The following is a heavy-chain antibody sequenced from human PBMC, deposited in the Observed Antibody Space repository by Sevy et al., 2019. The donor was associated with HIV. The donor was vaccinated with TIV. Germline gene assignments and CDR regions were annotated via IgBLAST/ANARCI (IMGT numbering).Heavy chain of an antibody. CDR3: ARHCSSISCSHAFDI. Sequence: SETLSLTCAVYSGSFSGYYWNWIRQPPGKGLEWIGEINHSGSANYNPSLKSRVTISVDTSKNQFSLKLSSVTAADTAVYYCARHCSSISCSHAFDIWGLRTMVTVSS. V-gene: IGHV4-34*01. J-gene: IGHJ3*02. D-gene: IGHD2-2*01. CDR1: SGSFSGYY. CDR2: INHSGSA.